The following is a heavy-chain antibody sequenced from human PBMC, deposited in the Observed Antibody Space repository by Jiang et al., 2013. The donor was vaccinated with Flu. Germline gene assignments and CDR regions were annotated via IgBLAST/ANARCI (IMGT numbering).Heavy chain of an antibody. CDR2: IIPIFGTA. J-gene: IGHJ3*02. CDR1: RHLSSYA. Sequence: PGSSVKVSYKALRHLSSYAISWVRQAPGQGLEWMGGIIPIFGTANYAQKFQGRVTITADESTSTAYMELSSLRSEDTAVYYCAREGGDSSGWSTGAFDIWGQGTMVTVSS. D-gene: IGHD6-19*01. V-gene: IGHV1-69*01. CDR3: AREGGDSSGWSTGAFDI.